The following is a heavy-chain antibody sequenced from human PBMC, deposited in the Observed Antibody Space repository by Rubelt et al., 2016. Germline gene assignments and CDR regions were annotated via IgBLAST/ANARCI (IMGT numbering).Heavy chain of an antibody. Sequence: QVQLQQWGAGLLKPSETLSLTCVVSGGSFSAYYWSWIRQPPGKGLEWIGEINHSGSTTYNPSLKSRVTMSVDTSKNQFSLRLSLVTAADTAVYYCASWPLGYCSGGTCYSFDYWGQGTLVTVSS. CDR3: ASWPLGYCSGGTCYSFDY. CDR2: INHSGST. CDR1: GGSFSAYY. J-gene: IGHJ4*02. V-gene: IGHV4-34*01. D-gene: IGHD2-15*01.